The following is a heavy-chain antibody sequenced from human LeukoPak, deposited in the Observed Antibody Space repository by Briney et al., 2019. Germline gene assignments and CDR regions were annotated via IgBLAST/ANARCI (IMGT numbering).Heavy chain of an antibody. J-gene: IGHJ4*02. Sequence: ASVKVSCTASGYTFTSYDINWVRQATEQGLEWMGWMNPNSANTGYAQKFQGRVTMTRNTSISTAYMELSSLRSEDTAVYYCARGEVEMATKYWGQGTLVTVSS. D-gene: IGHD5-24*01. CDR3: ARGEVEMATKY. CDR1: GYTFTSYD. V-gene: IGHV1-8*01. CDR2: MNPNSANT.